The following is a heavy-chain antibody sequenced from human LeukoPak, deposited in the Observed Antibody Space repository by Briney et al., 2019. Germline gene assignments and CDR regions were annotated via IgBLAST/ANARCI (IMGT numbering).Heavy chain of an antibody. CDR2: MNGEGTTI. J-gene: IGHJ4*02. V-gene: IGHV3-74*01. D-gene: IGHD1-7*01. Sequence: GGSLRLSCATSGLTFRTTWMHWVRQAPGKGLMWASRMNGEGTTIDYADSVKGRFTVSRDYAKNTLFLQMNNLRTEDTALYFCATARNFRFEYWGQGSLVIVSA. CDR1: GLTFRTTW. CDR3: ATARNFRFEY.